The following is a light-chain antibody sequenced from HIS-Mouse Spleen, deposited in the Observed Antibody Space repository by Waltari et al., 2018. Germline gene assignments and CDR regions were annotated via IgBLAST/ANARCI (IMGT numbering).Light chain of an antibody. CDR3: SSYAGSNNWV. CDR2: EVG. J-gene: IGLJ3*02. V-gene: IGLV2-8*01. Sequence: LTQPPSVSVSPATTARTTCSGTSSDVGRYNPVPWYQQHPGKAPKLMIYEVGKPPSGVPDRFSGSKSGNTASLTVSGLQAEDEADYYCSSYAGSNNWVFGGGTKLTVL. CDR1: SSDVGRYNP.